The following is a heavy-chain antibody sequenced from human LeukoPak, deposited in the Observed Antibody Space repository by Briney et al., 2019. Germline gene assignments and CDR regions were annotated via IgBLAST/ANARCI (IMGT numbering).Heavy chain of an antibody. CDR1: GGSVSSSDSY. CDR2: IYYGGTT. CDR3: ARRGLVVVPL. V-gene: IGHV4-39*01. D-gene: IGHD2-21*01. Sequence: SDTLSLTCTVSGGSVSSSDSYWVWVRQPPGRGLEWIGSIYYGGTTYYNPSLKSRVTISADTSKYQFSLEVTSVTAADTAVYYCARRGLVVVPLWGQGTLVTVSS. J-gene: IGHJ4*02.